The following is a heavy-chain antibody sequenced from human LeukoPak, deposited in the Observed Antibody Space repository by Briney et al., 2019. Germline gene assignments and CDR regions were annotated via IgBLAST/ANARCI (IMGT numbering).Heavy chain of an antibody. D-gene: IGHD1-14*01. CDR1: GFTFSNTW. Sequence: PGGSLRLSCRASGFTFSNTWMTWVRQAPGKGLEWVGRIKSKTDGGTTDYAAPVKGRFTISRDDSEHTLYLQMSSLKTEDTAVYYCTTDIRAVLYWGQGTLVTVSS. CDR3: TTDIRAVLY. J-gene: IGHJ4*02. V-gene: IGHV3-15*01. CDR2: IKSKTDGGTT.